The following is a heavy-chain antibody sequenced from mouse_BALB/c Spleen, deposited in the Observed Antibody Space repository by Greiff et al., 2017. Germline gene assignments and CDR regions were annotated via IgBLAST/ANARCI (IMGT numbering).Heavy chain of an antibody. CDR3: ARREYAGAMDY. Sequence: VQLQQPGAELVKPGASVKMSCKASGYTFTSYNMHWVKQTPGQGLEWIGAIYPGNGDTSYNQKFKGKATLTADKSSSTAYMQLSSLTSEDSAVYYCARREYAGAMDYWGQGTSVTVSS. CDR2: IYPGNGDT. CDR1: GYTFTSYN. D-gene: IGHD5-1*01. J-gene: IGHJ4*01. V-gene: IGHV1-12*01.